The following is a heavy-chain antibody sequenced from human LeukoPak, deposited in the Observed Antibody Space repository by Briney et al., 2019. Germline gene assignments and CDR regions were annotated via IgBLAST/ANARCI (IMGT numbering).Heavy chain of an antibody. CDR1: GGSINTFY. Sequence: SETLSLTCSVSGGSINTFYWSWIRQPPGRGLEWIGYIYYSGSTNYNPSLKSRVSISVDTSNNQFSLKLSSVTAADTAVYYCARPIVVVGATSGVAFDIWGQGTMVTVSS. V-gene: IGHV4-59*12. J-gene: IGHJ3*02. D-gene: IGHD1-26*01. CDR2: IYYSGST. CDR3: ARPIVVVGATSGVAFDI.